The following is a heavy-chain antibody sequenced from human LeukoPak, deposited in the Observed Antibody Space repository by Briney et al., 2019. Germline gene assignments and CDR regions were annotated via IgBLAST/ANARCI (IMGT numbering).Heavy chain of an antibody. CDR3: AKISTPYDSSGYYFY. D-gene: IGHD3-22*01. V-gene: IGHV3-23*01. J-gene: IGHJ4*02. CDR2: ISGSDGST. CDR1: GFTFSNYV. Sequence: GGSLRLSCAASGFTFSNYVMSWVRQAPGKGLEWVSAISGSDGSTWYADSVKGRFTISRDNSKNTLYLQMNSLRAEDTAVYYCAKISTPYDSSGYYFYWGQRTLVAVSS.